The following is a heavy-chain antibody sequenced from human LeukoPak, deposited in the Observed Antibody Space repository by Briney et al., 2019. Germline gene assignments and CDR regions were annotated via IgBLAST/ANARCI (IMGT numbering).Heavy chain of an antibody. CDR1: GFSFSVYG. D-gene: IGHD5-12*01. Sequence: GGSLRLSCAASGFSFSVYGMHRVRQPPDKGLEWVAVIWSDGSNKYYEESVKGRFTISRDNSKNTLYLQMNSLRAEDTAVYYCARGIYSGYHYFDNWGQGTLVTVSS. J-gene: IGHJ4*02. V-gene: IGHV3-33*01. CDR3: ARGIYSGYHYFDN. CDR2: IWSDGSNK.